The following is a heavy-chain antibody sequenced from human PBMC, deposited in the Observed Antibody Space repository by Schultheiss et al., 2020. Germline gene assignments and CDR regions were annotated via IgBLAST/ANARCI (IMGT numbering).Heavy chain of an antibody. CDR1: GFTFSSYG. V-gene: IGHV3-30*18. D-gene: IGHD2-15*01. J-gene: IGHJ4*02. Sequence: WGSLRLSCAASGFTFSSYGMHWVRQAPGKGLEWVAVISYDGSNKYYADSVKGRFTISRDNAKNTLYLQMNSLRAEDTAVYYCAKECLGSGGSCYFSYWGQGTMVTVSS. CDR3: AKECLGSGGSCYFSY. CDR2: ISYDGSNK.